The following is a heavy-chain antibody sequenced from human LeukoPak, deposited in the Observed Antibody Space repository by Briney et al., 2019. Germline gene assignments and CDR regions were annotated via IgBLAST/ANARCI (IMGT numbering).Heavy chain of an antibody. CDR2: ISWNSGSI. CDR1: GFTFDDYA. Sequence: PPGRSLRLSCAASGFTFDDYAMHWVRHAPGKGLEWVSGISWNSGSIGCADSVKGRFTISRDNAKNSLYLQMNSLRAEDTALYYCAKGATAVAGIIPDYWGQGTLVTVSS. D-gene: IGHD6-19*01. CDR3: AKGATAVAGIIPDY. J-gene: IGHJ4*02. V-gene: IGHV3-9*01.